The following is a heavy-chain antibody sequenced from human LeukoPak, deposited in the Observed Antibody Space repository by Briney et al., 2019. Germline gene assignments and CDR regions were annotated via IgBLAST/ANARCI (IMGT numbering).Heavy chain of an antibody. CDR1: GGSFSGYY. J-gene: IGHJ6*03. D-gene: IGHD3-10*02. V-gene: IGHV4-34*01. Sequence: PSETLSLTCAVYGGSFSGYYWSWIRQPPGKGLEWIGEINHSGSTNYNPSLKSRVTISVDTSKNQFSLKVNSVTAADTAVYYCARVFDYYYMDVWGKGTTVTVSS. CDR2: INHSGST. CDR3: ARVFDYYYMDV.